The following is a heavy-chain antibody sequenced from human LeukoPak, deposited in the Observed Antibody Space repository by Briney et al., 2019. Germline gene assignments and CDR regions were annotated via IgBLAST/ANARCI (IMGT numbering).Heavy chain of an antibody. D-gene: IGHD1-14*01. CDR1: GGSFSGYY. Sequence: SETLSLTCAVYGGSFSGYYWSWIRQPPGKGLEWIGEINHGGSTNYNPSLKSRVTISVDTSKNQFSLKLSSVTAADTAVYYCAIPLRGAFDIWGQGTMVTVSS. CDR2: INHGGST. J-gene: IGHJ3*02. CDR3: AIPLRGAFDI. V-gene: IGHV4-34*01.